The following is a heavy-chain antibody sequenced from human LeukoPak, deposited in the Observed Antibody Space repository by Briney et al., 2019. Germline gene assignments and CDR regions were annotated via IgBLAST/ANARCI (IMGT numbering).Heavy chain of an antibody. Sequence: ASVKVSCKASGGTLSSYAINWVRQATGQGLEWMGWMNPNSGNTGYAQKFQGRVTITRNTSISTAYMELSSLRSEDTAVYYCARFKKRDVVTPYMDVWGKGTTVTVSS. CDR2: MNPNSGNT. CDR3: ARFKKRDVVTPYMDV. J-gene: IGHJ6*03. D-gene: IGHD3-22*01. CDR1: GGTLSSYA. V-gene: IGHV1-8*03.